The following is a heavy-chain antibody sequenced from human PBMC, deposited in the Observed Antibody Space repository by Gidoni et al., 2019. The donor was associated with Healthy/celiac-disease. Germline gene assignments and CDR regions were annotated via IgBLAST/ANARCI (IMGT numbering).Heavy chain of an antibody. CDR2: ISSSSSYT. J-gene: IGHJ6*03. CDR1: GFTFSDYY. V-gene: IGHV3-11*06. Sequence: QVQLVESGGGLVKPGGSLRLSCAASGFTFSDYYMSWIRQAPGKGLEWVAYISSSSSYTNYADSVKGRFTISRDNAKNSLYLQMNSLRAEDTAVYYCAREGIYSSSLWYYYYYMDVWGKGTTVTVSS. D-gene: IGHD6-6*01. CDR3: AREGIYSSSLWYYYYYMDV.